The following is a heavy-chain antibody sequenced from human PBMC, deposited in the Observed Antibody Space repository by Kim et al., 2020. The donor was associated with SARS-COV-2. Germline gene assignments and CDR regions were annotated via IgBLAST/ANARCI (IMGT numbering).Heavy chain of an antibody. CDR2: ISYDGSNK. V-gene: IGHV3-33*05. J-gene: IGHJ5*02. D-gene: IGHD6-13*01. CDR3: ARGAGYSSSWTPVFDP. Sequence: GGSLRLSCAASGFTFSSYGMHWVRQAPGKGLEWVAVISYDGSNKYYADSVKGRFTISRDNSKNTLYLQMNSLRAEDTAVYYCARGAGYSSSWTPVFDPWGQGTLVTVSS. CDR1: GFTFSSYG.